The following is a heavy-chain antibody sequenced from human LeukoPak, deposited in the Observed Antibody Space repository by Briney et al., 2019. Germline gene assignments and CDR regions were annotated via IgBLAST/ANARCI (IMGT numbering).Heavy chain of an antibody. J-gene: IGHJ4*02. CDR1: GFTFSSYS. CDR3: AFGGVIVKDNYFDY. CDR2: ISSSSSTI. V-gene: IGHV3-48*02. Sequence: GGSLRLSCAASGFTFSSYSINWVRQAPGKGLEWVSYISSSSSTIYYADSVKGRFTIPRDNAKNSLYLQMNSLRDEDTAVYYCAFGGVIVKDNYFDYWGQGTLVTVSS. D-gene: IGHD3-16*02.